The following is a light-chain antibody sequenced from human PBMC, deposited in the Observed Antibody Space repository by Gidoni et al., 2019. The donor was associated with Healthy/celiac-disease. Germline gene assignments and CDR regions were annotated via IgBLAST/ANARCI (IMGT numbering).Light chain of an antibody. V-gene: IGKV1-39*01. CDR3: QQSYSSPRT. Sequence: IQMRQSPSSLSASVGDRVTITCRASQSISSYLNWYQQKPGKAPKLLIYAASSLQSGVPSRFSGSGSGTDFTLTISSRRPEDFATYYCQQSYSSPRTFGPGTKLEIK. J-gene: IGKJ2*01. CDR2: AAS. CDR1: QSISSY.